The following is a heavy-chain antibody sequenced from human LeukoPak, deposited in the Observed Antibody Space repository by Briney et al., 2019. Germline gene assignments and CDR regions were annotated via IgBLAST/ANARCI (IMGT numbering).Heavy chain of an antibody. CDR2: IYYSGST. V-gene: IGHV4-59*01. D-gene: IGHD3-22*01. CDR3: ARGPYYYDSSGYHD. CDR1: GGSISSNY. Sequence: SETLSLTCTVSGGSISSNYWSWIRQPPGKGLEWIGYIYYSGSTNYNPSLKSRVTISVDTSKNQFSLKLSSVTAADTAVYYCARGPYYYDSSGYHDWGQGTLVTVSS. J-gene: IGHJ4*02.